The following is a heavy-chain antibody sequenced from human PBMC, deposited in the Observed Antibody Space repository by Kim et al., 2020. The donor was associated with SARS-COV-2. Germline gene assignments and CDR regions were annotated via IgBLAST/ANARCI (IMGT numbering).Heavy chain of an antibody. CDR1: GYTFTGYY. J-gene: IGHJ6*02. Sequence: ASVKVSCKASGYTFTGYYMHWVRQAPGQGLEWMGWINPNSGGTNYAQKFQGRVTMTRDTSISTAYMELSRLRSDDTAVYYCARIRLYYDFWSGYAYYYYYGMDVWGQGTTVTVSS. V-gene: IGHV1-2*02. CDR3: ARIRLYYDFWSGYAYYYYYGMDV. D-gene: IGHD3-3*01. CDR2: INPNSGGT.